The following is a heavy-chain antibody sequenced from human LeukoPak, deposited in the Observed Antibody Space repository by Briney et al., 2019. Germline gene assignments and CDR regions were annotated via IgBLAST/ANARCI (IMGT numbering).Heavy chain of an antibody. Sequence: GGSLRLSCVASGFTFSSYAMHWVRQAPGKGLEWVAVISYDGSNKYYADSGRGRFTISRDTSKNTLYLQMNSLRAEGTAVYYCARAYILTASEGAGYFDYWGQGTLVTVSS. CDR2: ISYDGSNK. V-gene: IGHV3-30-3*01. D-gene: IGHD3-9*01. CDR3: ARAYILTASEGAGYFDY. J-gene: IGHJ4*02. CDR1: GFTFSSYA.